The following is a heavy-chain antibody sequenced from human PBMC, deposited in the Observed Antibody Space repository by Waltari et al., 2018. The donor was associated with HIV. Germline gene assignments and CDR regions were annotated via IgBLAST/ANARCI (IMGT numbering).Heavy chain of an antibody. CDR2: INQEGSEK. CDR1: GFTFSSYW. Sequence: EVQLVESGGGLVQPGGSLRLSCAASGFTFSSYWMSWVRQAPGKGLEWVANINQEGSEKYYVDSVKGRFTISRDNAKNSLSLQMNSLRAEDTAVYYCARTGTIANSGRFFDWGQGTLVTVSS. D-gene: IGHD1-26*01. J-gene: IGHJ4*02. CDR3: ARTGTIANSGRFFD. V-gene: IGHV3-7*01.